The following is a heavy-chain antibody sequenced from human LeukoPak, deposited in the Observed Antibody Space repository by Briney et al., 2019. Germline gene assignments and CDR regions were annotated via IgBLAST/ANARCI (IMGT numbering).Heavy chain of an antibody. V-gene: IGHV1-2*02. Sequence: ASVKVSCKASGYTFTGYYMHWVRQAPGQGLEWMGWINPNSGGTNYAQKFQGRVTMTRDTSISTAYMELSRLRSDDTAVYYCARDQQWRLSNWFDPWAREPWSPSPQ. CDR1: GYTFTGYY. CDR2: INPNSGGT. D-gene: IGHD6-19*01. J-gene: IGHJ5*02. CDR3: ARDQQWRLSNWFDP.